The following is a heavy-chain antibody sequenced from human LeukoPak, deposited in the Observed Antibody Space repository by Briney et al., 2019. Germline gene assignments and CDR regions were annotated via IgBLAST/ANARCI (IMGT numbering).Heavy chain of an antibody. J-gene: IGHJ4*02. V-gene: IGHV3-23*01. CDR1: AFTFSVYG. CDR2: ISGNGVYT. Sequence: GGSLRLSCAASAFTFSVYGMNWVRQAPGKGLEWISAISGNGVYTSYADSVKGRFTISRDNSKNTLYLQMNNLRAEDTAVYYCAKELPYSDYDLDSWGQGTLVTVSS. D-gene: IGHD5-12*01. CDR3: AKELPYSDYDLDS.